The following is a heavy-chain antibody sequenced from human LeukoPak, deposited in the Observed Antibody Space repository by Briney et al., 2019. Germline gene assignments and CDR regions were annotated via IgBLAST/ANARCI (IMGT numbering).Heavy chain of an antibody. V-gene: IGHV3-48*03. D-gene: IGHD2-2*01. J-gene: IGHJ4*02. Sequence: PGGSLRLSCATSGFTFSNYAVNWVRQAPGKGLEWVSHISSSGSTIYYADSVKGRFTISRDNAKNSLYLQMNSLRAEDTAVYYCARGNQLAYYFDYWGQGTLVTVSS. CDR1: GFTFSNYA. CDR3: ARGNQLAYYFDY. CDR2: ISSSGSTI.